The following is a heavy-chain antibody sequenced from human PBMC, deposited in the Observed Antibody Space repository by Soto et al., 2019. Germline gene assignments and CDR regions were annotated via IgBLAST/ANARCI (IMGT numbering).Heavy chain of an antibody. CDR3: ARDWDGDSVIEH. CDR1: GFAVNNSY. J-gene: IGHJ1*01. V-gene: IGHV3-53*02. Sequence: EVQLVETGGGLIQPGGSLSLACAASGFAVNNSYMSWVRQAPGKGLEWVSVIYADGTTHSADSVRGRFTISRDSSRNTVYLQMNNLRAEDTAVYYCARDWDGDSVIEHWGQGTLVTVSS. D-gene: IGHD4-17*01. CDR2: IYADGTT.